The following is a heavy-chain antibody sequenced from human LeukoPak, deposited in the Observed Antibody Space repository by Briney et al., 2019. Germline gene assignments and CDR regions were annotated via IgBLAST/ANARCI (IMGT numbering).Heavy chain of an antibody. CDR3: VKYTIYYFGMDV. CDR1: GFTFSTYA. D-gene: IGHD5-24*01. Sequence: GGSLRLSCAAYGFTFSTYAMSWVRQAPGKGLEWVSTISDSGGTTYYAEPVKGRFTISRDNSKNTLYLHMNSLRAEDTALYYCVKYTIYYFGMDVWGQGTTVTVSS. J-gene: IGHJ6*02. CDR2: ISDSGGTT. V-gene: IGHV3-23*01.